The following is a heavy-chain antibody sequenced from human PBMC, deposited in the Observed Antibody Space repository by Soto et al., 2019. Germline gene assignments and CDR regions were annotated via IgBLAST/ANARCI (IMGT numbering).Heavy chain of an antibody. J-gene: IGHJ4*02. Sequence: EVQVSESGGGLVQPGGSLRLSCATSGFTFSNYPMNWVRQAPGKGLEWVSGISAGGDTTYYADSAKGRFTIFRDNSKNSVSLQMNSLRVEDTAVYYCARRVWGQGTLVTVSS. CDR3: ARRV. CDR2: ISAGGDTT. V-gene: IGHV3-23*01. CDR1: GFTFSNYP.